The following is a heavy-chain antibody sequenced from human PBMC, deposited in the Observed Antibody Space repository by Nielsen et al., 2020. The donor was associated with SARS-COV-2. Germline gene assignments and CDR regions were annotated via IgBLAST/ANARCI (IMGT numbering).Heavy chain of an antibody. CDR3: ARTMTTVTTWVDGY. Sequence: GGSLRLSCAASGFTFSSYAMHWVRQAPGKGLEWVANIKQDGSEKYYVDSVKGRFTISGDNAKNSLYLQMNSLRAEDTAVYYCARTMTTVTTWVDGYWGQGTLVTVSS. J-gene: IGHJ4*02. CDR1: GFTFSSYA. CDR2: IKQDGSEK. D-gene: IGHD4-17*01. V-gene: IGHV3-7*01.